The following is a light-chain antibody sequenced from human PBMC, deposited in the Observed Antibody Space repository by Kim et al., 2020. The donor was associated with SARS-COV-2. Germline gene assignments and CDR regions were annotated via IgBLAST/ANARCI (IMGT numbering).Light chain of an antibody. CDR3: QQYNNWPQRT. CDR2: GAS. Sequence: EIVLTQSPATLSLSPGERATLSCRASQSVSSYLAWYQQKPGQAPRLLIYGASTRATGIPARFSGSGSGTEFTLTISSLQSEDFAVYYWQQYNNWPQRTFGEGTRLEIK. CDR1: QSVSSY. J-gene: IGKJ5*01. V-gene: IGKV3-15*01.